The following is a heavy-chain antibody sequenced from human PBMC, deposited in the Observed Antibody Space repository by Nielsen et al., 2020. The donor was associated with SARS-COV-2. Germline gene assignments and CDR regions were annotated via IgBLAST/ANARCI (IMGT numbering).Heavy chain of an antibody. CDR1: GFTFSSYA. Sequence: GESLKISCAASGFTFSSYAMHWVRQAPGKGLEYVSAISSNGGSTYYANSVKGRFTISRDNSKNTLYLQMGSLRAEDMAVYYCARDGSGFDYWGQGTLVTVSS. CDR3: ARDGSGFDY. D-gene: IGHD1-1*01. V-gene: IGHV3-64*01. J-gene: IGHJ4*02. CDR2: ISSNGGST.